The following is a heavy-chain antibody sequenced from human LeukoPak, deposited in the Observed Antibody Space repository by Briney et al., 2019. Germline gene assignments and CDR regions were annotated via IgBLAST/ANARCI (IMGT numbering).Heavy chain of an antibody. CDR3: AKSRARREDSSGSIDY. J-gene: IGHJ4*02. Sequence: GGSLRLSCAASGFTFSNYAMSWVRQAPGKGLEWVSAISGSGGSTYYADSVKGRFTISRDNSKNTLYLQMDSPRDDDTAVYYCAKSRARREDSSGSIDYWGQGTLVTVSS. CDR2: ISGSGGST. D-gene: IGHD3-22*01. CDR1: GFTFSNYA. V-gene: IGHV3-23*01.